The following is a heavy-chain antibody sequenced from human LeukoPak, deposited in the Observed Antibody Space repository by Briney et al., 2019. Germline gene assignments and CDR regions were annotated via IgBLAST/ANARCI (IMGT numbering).Heavy chain of an antibody. Sequence: ASVKVSCKASGYTFTSHDIIWVRQAAGQGLEWMGWIHPNNGNIGYAQKFRDRITMTTDTSTGTAYMDLISLTSEDTGFYYCARNAGGLGYWGQGTLVTVPS. CDR3: ARNAGGLGY. CDR2: IHPNNGNI. D-gene: IGHD3-16*01. CDR1: GYTFTSHD. V-gene: IGHV1-8*01. J-gene: IGHJ4*02.